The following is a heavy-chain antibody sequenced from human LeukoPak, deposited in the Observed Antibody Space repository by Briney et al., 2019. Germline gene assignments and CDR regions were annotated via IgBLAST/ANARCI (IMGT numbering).Heavy chain of an antibody. J-gene: IGHJ4*02. Sequence: ASVKVSCKASGYTFTSYYMHWVRQAPGQGLEWMGIINPSGGSTSYAQKFQGRVTMTRDTSTSTVYMELSSLRSEDTAVYYRAREVTKGASFDYWGQGTLVTVSS. CDR3: AREVTKGASFDY. CDR1: GYTFTSYY. CDR2: INPSGGST. V-gene: IGHV1-46*01.